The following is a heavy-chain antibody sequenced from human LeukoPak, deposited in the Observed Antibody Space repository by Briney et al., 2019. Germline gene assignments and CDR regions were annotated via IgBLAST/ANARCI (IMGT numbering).Heavy chain of an antibody. CDR1: GGSISSSNW. J-gene: IGHJ5*02. V-gene: IGHV4-4*02. CDR2: IYHSGST. Sequence: SGTLSLTCAVSGGSISSSNWRSWVRQPPGKGLEWIGEIYHSGSTNYNPSLKSRVTISVDKSKNQFSLKLSSVTAADTAVYYCARGWFGDQKTATNWFDPWGQGTLVTVSS. CDR3: ARGWFGDQKTATNWFDP. D-gene: IGHD3-10*01.